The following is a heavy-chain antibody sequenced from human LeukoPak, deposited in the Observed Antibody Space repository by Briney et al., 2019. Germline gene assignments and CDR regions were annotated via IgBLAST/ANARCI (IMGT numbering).Heavy chain of an antibody. Sequence: ASVKVSCKASGYTFTGYYMHWVRQAPGQGLEWMGIINPSGGSTSYTQKFQGRVTMTGDTSTSTVYMELSSLRSEDTAVYYCAREGFPPKISDFWSGLGPYYYYGMDVWGQGTTVTVSS. V-gene: IGHV1-46*01. CDR3: AREGFPPKISDFWSGLGPYYYYGMDV. J-gene: IGHJ6*02. CDR2: INPSGGST. D-gene: IGHD3-3*01. CDR1: GYTFTGYY.